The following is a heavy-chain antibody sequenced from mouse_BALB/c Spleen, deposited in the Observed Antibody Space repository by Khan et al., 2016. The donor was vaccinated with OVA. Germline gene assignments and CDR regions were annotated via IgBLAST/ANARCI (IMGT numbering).Heavy chain of an antibody. CDR2: INTYYGDA. V-gene: IGHV1S137*01. CDR1: GYTYTDFT. J-gene: IGHJ3*01. D-gene: IGHD1-3*01. Sequence: QVQLKQSGAELVRPGVSVKISCKGSGYTYTDFTMHWVKQSLAKSLEWIGVINTYYGDATYNQKFKGKATMTVDKSSSTVYMELARLTSEDSAIYDVGKGGGGTRFAYWGQGTLVTVSA. CDR3: GKGGGGTRFAY.